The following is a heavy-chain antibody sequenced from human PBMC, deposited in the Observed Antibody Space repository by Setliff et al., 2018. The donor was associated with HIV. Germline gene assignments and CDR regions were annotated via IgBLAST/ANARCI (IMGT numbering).Heavy chain of an antibody. CDR2: IHHTGGT. CDR3: ARSMRYFYDTSGFSWFDP. Sequence: SETLSLTCGVSGGSIRSDNYYWAWIRQPPGKRLEWIASIHHTGGTYYNPSLKSRVTISVDTSKDQFSLKLRSLTATDTAIYHCARSMRYFYDTSGFSWFDPWGQGTQVTVS. CDR1: GGSIRSDNYY. V-gene: IGHV4-39*01. D-gene: IGHD3-22*01. J-gene: IGHJ5*02.